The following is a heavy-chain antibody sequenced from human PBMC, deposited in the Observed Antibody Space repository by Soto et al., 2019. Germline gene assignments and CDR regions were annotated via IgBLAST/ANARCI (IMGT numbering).Heavy chain of an antibody. CDR2: ISYDGSNK. V-gene: IGHV3-30-3*01. Sequence: GGSLRLSCAASGFTFSSYAMHWVRQAPGKGLEWVAVISYDGSNKYYADSVKGRFTISRDNSKNTLYLQMNSLRAEDTAVYYCARVLELSSWYSSSSHYYYGMDVWGQGTTVTVSS. J-gene: IGHJ6*02. CDR1: GFTFSSYA. D-gene: IGHD6-6*01. CDR3: ARVLELSSWYSSSSHYYYGMDV.